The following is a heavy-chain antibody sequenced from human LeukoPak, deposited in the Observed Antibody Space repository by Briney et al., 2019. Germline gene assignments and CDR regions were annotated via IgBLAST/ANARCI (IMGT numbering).Heavy chain of an antibody. J-gene: IGHJ3*02. CDR1: GFTFTTYW. CDR3: ARHDLGGILWTNDAFEI. V-gene: IGHV5-51*01. CDR2: IYPGDSDT. Sequence: GESLQISCQGSGFTFTTYWIGWVRQLPGKGLEWMGIIYPGDSDTTYNPSFQGQVTISADKSISTAYLQWSSLKASDTAMYYCARHDLGGILWTNDAFEIWGQGTMVTVSS. D-gene: IGHD2-21*01.